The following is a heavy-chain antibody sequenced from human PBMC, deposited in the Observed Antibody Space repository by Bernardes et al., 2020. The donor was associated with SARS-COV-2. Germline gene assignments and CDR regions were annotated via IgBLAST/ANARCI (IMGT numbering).Heavy chain of an antibody. CDR3: ARGHDSSGYYPNRGGYYYGMDV. Sequence: GGSLRPSCAASGFTFSDSYMSWIRQAPGKGPEWVSFISSSGSTIYSADSVKGRFAISRDNSKNLLYLQMNSLRAEDAAVYYCARGHDSSGYYPNRGGYYYGMDVWGQGITVTVSS. D-gene: IGHD3-22*01. J-gene: IGHJ6*02. CDR2: ISSSGSTI. V-gene: IGHV3-11*01. CDR1: GFTFSDSY.